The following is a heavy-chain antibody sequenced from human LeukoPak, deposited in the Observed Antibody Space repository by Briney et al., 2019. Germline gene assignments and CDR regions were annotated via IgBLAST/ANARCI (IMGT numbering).Heavy chain of an antibody. CDR3: ARGGRYIAAAGRGVRFDP. V-gene: IGHV4-34*01. CDR2: INHSGST. Sequence: SETLSLTCAVYGGSFSGYYWSWIRQPPGKGLEWIGEINHSGSTNYNPSLKSRVTISVDTSKNQFSLKLSSVTAADTAVYYCARGGRYIAAAGRGVRFDPWGQGTLVTVS. CDR1: GGSFSGYY. D-gene: IGHD6-13*01. J-gene: IGHJ5*02.